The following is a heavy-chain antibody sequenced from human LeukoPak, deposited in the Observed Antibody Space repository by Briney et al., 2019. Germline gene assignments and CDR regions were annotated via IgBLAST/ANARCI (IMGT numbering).Heavy chain of an antibody. CDR1: GYTFTGYY. CDR2: INPNSGGT. J-gene: IGHJ5*02. V-gene: IGHV1-2*02. Sequence: ASVKVSCKASGYTFTGYYMHWVRQAPGRGLEWMGWINPNSGGTNYAQKFQGRVTMTRDTSISTAYMELSRLRSDDTAVYYCARVRITMVRGVSSWFDPWGQGTLVTVSS. D-gene: IGHD3-10*01. CDR3: ARVRITMVRGVSSWFDP.